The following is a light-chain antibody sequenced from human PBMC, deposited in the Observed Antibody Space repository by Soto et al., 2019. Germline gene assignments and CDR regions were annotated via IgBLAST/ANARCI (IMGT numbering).Light chain of an antibody. J-gene: IGKJ1*01. Sequence: EIVLTQSPGTLSLSPGERATLPCRASQNITNNYVAWYQHKPGQAPRLLIYGASSRATGIPVRFSGSGSGTGFTLTISRLEPEDFAVYYCQQHGNSPRTVGQGTKVDSK. V-gene: IGKV3-20*01. CDR1: QNITNNY. CDR3: QQHGNSPRT. CDR2: GAS.